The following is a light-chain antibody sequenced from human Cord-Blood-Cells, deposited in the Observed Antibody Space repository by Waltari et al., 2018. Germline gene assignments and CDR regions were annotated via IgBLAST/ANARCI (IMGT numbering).Light chain of an antibody. CDR1: QSLLHSNGYNS. V-gene: IGKV2-28*01. CDR3: MQALQTPRS. CDR2: LGS. Sequence: DIVMTQSPLSLPVTPGEPASISRRSSQSLLHSNGYNSLDWYLQKPGQSRQLLIYLGSNRAAGVPDRFSGSGSGRDFTLKISRVEAEDVGVYYCMQALQTPRSFGGGTKVEIK. J-gene: IGKJ4*01.